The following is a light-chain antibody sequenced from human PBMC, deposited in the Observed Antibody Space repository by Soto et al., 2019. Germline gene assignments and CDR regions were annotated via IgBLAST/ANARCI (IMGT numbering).Light chain of an antibody. Sequence: EIVLTQSPGTLSLSPGERATLSCRASQTLGSDYLAWYQQKPGQAPRLLIYGASSRATGIPDRFSGSGSGTHFTLTINRLEPQDFAVYYCHQDDSSPRTFGQGTKVDIK. CDR3: HQDDSSPRT. CDR1: QTLGSDY. CDR2: GAS. V-gene: IGKV3-20*01. J-gene: IGKJ1*01.